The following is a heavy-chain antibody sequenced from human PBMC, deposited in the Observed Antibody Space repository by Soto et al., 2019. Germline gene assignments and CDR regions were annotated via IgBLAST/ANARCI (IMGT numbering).Heavy chain of an antibody. CDR2: ISAYNGNT. CDR1: GYTFTSYG. Sequence: ASVKLSCKASGYTFTSYGISWVRLAPGQGLEWMGWISAYNGNTNYAQKLQGRVTMTTDTSTSTAYMELRSLRSDDTAVYYCARGPVDFWSGYYPRPSPAYGMDVWGQGTTVTVSS. V-gene: IGHV1-18*01. J-gene: IGHJ6*02. CDR3: ARGPVDFWSGYYPRPSPAYGMDV. D-gene: IGHD3-3*01.